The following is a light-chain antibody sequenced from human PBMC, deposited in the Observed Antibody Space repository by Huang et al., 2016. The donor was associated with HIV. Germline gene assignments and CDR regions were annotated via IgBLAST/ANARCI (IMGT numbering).Light chain of an antibody. CDR2: SAS. V-gene: IGKV1-39*01. CDR3: QQTSSVPLT. J-gene: IGKJ4*01. Sequence: DIQMTQSPSSLSASVGDRISITCRASQNISTCLHWYQQKPGKAPTLLIYSASNLQSVFSSRFSGTGSGTFFTLTVTCLLPDDFATYFCQQTSSVPLTFGGGTKVEMK. CDR1: QNISTC.